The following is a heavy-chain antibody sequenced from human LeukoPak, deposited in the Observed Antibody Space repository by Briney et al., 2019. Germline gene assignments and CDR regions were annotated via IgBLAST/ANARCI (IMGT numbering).Heavy chain of an antibody. J-gene: IGHJ4*02. CDR2: INANSGAT. CDR1: GYTFTGYY. Sequence: ASVKVSCKTSGYTFTGYYMHWVRQAPGQGLEWMGWINANSGATNSAQKFQGRVTMTRDTSISTAYMELSRLRSDDTAVYYCARSRIRQPVGAAGYWGQGTLVTVSS. CDR3: ARSRIRQPVGAAGY. D-gene: IGHD1-26*01. V-gene: IGHV1-2*02.